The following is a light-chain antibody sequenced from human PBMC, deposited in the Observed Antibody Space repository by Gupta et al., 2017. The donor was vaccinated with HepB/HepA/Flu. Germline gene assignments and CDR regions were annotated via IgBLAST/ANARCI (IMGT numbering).Light chain of an antibody. CDR3: CSYAGSYYV. CDR1: SSDVCGYNY. CDR2: DVS. J-gene: IGLJ1*01. V-gene: IGLV2-11*01. Sequence: QSALTQPRSVSGSPGQAVTISCTGTSSDVCGYNYVSWYQQHPGKAPNLMIYDVSKRPSGVPDRFSGSKSGNTASLSISGLQAEDEVDYYCCSYAGSYYVFGTGTKVTVL.